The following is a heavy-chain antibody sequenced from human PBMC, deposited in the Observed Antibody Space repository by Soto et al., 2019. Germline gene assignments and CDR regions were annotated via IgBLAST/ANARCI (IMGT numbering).Heavy chain of an antibody. J-gene: IGHJ4*02. CDR3: ASYSYVSGSRSFDF. Sequence: EVQLVASGGGLAQPGGSLRLSCAASGFPFRSHWMSWVRQAPGKGLEWVATIKQDGTETYYLDSVKGRFTISRDNAKTSLYLQMNSLRAEDTAVYYCASYSYVSGSRSFDFWGQGTLVTVSS. V-gene: IGHV3-7*05. CDR2: IKQDGTET. D-gene: IGHD3-10*01. CDR1: GFPFRSHW.